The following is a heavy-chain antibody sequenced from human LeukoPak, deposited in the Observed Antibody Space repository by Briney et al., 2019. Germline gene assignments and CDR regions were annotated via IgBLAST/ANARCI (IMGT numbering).Heavy chain of an antibody. CDR3: ARDLGAYAFDI. Sequence: SETLSLTCTVSGGSISSYYWSWIRLPPGKGLEWIGYIYYSGSTNYNPSLKSRVTISVDTSKNQFSLKLSSVTAADTAVYYCARDLGAYAFDIWGQGTMVTVSS. D-gene: IGHD7-27*01. CDR2: IYYSGST. J-gene: IGHJ3*02. CDR1: GGSISSYY. V-gene: IGHV4-59*01.